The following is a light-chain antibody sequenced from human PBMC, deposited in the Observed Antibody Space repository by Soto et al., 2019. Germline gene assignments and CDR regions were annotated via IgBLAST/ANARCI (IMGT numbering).Light chain of an antibody. J-gene: IGLJ1*01. V-gene: IGLV2-18*01. Sequence: SALNQPPSVSGSPGHALTISCTGTSTDFGSYNRVSWYQQPPGTAPELIIYEASNRPSGVPDRFSGSKSGNTASLTISGLQAADEADYYCSLYTSENTYVFGTGTKVTVL. CDR3: SLYTSENTYV. CDR1: STDFGSYNR. CDR2: EAS.